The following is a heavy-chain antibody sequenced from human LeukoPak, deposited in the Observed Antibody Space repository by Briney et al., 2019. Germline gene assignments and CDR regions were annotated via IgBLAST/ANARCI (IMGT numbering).Heavy chain of an antibody. CDR2: IYYSGST. D-gene: IGHD3-3*02. CDR3: ARGISIFGRFDP. V-gene: IGHV4-59*01. Sequence: PSETLSLTCTVSGGSISSYYWSWIRQPPGKGLEWIGYIYYSGSTNYNPSLTSRVTISVDTSKNQFSLKLSSVTAADTAVYYGARGISIFGRFDPWGQGTLVTVSS. J-gene: IGHJ5*02. CDR1: GGSISSYY.